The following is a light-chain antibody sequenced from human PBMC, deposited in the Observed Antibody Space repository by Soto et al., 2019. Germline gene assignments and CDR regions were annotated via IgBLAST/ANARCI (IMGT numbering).Light chain of an antibody. J-gene: IGKJ1*01. V-gene: IGKV3-20*01. Sequence: EIVLTQSPGTLSLSPGERATLSCRASQRISSSHLAWYQQKPGQAPRLLIYAASSRATGIPDRFSGSGSGTDFTLTISRLEPDDLAVYYCQHYGSSPGTFGQGTKVDIK. CDR3: QHYGSSPGT. CDR1: QRISSSH. CDR2: AAS.